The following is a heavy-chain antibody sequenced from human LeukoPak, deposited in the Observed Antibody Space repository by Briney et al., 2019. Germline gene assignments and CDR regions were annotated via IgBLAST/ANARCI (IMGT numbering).Heavy chain of an antibody. D-gene: IGHD5-18*01. J-gene: IGHJ4*02. CDR1: GFTFSSYS. V-gene: IGHV3-21*01. Sequence: GGSLRLSCAASGFTFSSYSMNWVRQAPGKGLEWVSSISSSSSHIYYADSVKGRFTISRDNAKNSLYLQMNSLRAEDTAVYYCARVGFKAGSGYSYGPIDYWGQGTLVTVSS. CDR3: ARVGFKAGSGYSYGPIDY. CDR2: ISSSSSHI.